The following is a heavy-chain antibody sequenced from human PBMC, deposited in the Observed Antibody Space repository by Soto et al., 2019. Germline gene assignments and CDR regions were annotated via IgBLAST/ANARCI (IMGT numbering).Heavy chain of an antibody. Sequence: GGSLRLSCAASGFTFSSYAMSWVRQAPGKGLEWVSAISGSGGSTYYADSVKGRFTISRDNSKNTLYLQMNSLRAEDTAVYYCAKARDFWDDGEDYYMDVWGKGTTVTVSS. CDR2: ISGSGGST. D-gene: IGHD3-3*01. J-gene: IGHJ6*03. CDR3: AKARDFWDDGEDYYMDV. CDR1: GFTFSSYA. V-gene: IGHV3-23*01.